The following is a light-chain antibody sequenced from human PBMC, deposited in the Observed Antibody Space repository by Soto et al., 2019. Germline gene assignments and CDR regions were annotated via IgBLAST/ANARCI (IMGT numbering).Light chain of an antibody. V-gene: IGLV2-14*03. Sequence: QSVLTQPASVSGSPGQSITISCTGTSSDIGHYDYVSWYQQHPGKAPKLMIYHVTNRPSGVSSRFSASKSGDTASLTISGLQAEDEADYYCSSYTGSNTLYVFGTGTKVTVL. CDR3: SSYTGSNTLYV. J-gene: IGLJ1*01. CDR2: HVT. CDR1: SSDIGHYDY.